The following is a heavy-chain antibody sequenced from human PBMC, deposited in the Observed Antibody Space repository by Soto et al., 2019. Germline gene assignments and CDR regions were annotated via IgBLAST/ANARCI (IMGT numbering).Heavy chain of an antibody. V-gene: IGHV3-23*01. J-gene: IGHJ3*02. CDR2: TSGSGGST. D-gene: IGHD3-22*01. Sequence: GGSLRLSCAASGFTFSSYAMSWVRQAPGKGLEWVSATSGSGGSTYYADSVKGRFTISRDNAKNSLYLQMNSLRAEDTAVYYCARGDDYDSSGPFSDAFDSWGQGTMVTVSS. CDR3: ARGDDYDSSGPFSDAFDS. CDR1: GFTFSSYA.